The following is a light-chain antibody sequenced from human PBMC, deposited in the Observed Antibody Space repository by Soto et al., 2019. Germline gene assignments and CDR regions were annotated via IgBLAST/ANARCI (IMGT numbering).Light chain of an antibody. J-gene: IGLJ2*01. CDR2: EVN. CDR3: SSSTTSSTLV. CDR1: SSDIGRYNR. V-gene: IGLV2-18*02. Sequence: QSALTQPPSVSGSPGQSVTISCTGTSSDIGRYNRVSWYHQPPGATPKLIIYEVNNRPSGVPDRFSGSKSGNTASLTISGLQAEDEANYFCSSSTTSSTLVFGGGTKLTV.